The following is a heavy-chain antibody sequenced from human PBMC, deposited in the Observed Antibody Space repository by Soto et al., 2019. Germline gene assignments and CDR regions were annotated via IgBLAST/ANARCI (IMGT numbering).Heavy chain of an antibody. Sequence: QVQLVESGGGVVQPGRSLRLSCAASGFTFSIYAIHWVRQAPGKGLEGGAVISYDGSQQYYADSVKGRFTISRDNSKNALFLQMNSLRAEDTAVYYCAREGTYCGGDCYFQYFHYWGQGTLVTVSS. J-gene: IGHJ4*02. CDR1: GFTFSIYA. D-gene: IGHD2-21*02. V-gene: IGHV3-30-3*01. CDR2: ISYDGSQQ. CDR3: AREGTYCGGDCYFQYFHY.